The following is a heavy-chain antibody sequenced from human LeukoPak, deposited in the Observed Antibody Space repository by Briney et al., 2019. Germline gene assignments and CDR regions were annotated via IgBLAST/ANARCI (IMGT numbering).Heavy chain of an antibody. J-gene: IGHJ5*02. CDR3: AKATSSGWYFGWFDP. Sequence: GGSLRLSCAASGFTFSSYGMHWVRQAPGKGLEWVSGISWNGGSIGYADSVKGRFTISRDNAKNSLSLQMNSLRAEDTAFYYCAKATSSGWYFGWFDPWGQGTLVTVSS. CDR1: GFTFSSYG. D-gene: IGHD6-19*01. V-gene: IGHV3-9*01. CDR2: ISWNGGSI.